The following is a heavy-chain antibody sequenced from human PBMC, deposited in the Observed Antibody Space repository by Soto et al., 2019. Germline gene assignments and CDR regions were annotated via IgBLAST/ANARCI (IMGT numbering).Heavy chain of an antibody. Sequence: PSETLSLTCTVSGGSISDYYWSWIRQPPGKGLEWIGYIYYSVNTNYNPSLKSRVTISTDTSKNQFSLKLSSVTAADTAVYYCAVTHFDILTGYDKSVGYFDYWGQGTLVTVSS. CDR1: GGSISDYY. J-gene: IGHJ4*02. D-gene: IGHD3-9*01. CDR3: AVTHFDILTGYDKSVGYFDY. CDR2: IYYSVNT. V-gene: IGHV4-59*08.